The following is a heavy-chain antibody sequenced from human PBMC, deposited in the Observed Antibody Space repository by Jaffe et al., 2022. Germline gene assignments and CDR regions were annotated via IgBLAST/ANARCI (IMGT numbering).Heavy chain of an antibody. CDR3: ARGRSGYSSSWYWLGAELDAFDI. J-gene: IGHJ3*02. D-gene: IGHD6-13*01. Sequence: QVQLQQWGAGLLKPSETLSLTCAVYGGSFSGYYWSWIRQPPGKGLEWIGEINHSGSTNYNPSLKSRVTISVDTSKNQFSLKLSSVTAADTAVYYCARGRSGYSSSWYWLGAELDAFDIWGQGTMVTVSS. V-gene: IGHV4-34*01. CDR1: GGSFSGYY. CDR2: INHSGST.